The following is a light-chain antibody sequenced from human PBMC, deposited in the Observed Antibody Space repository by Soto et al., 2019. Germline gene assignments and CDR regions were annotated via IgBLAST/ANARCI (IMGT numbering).Light chain of an antibody. CDR2: GAS. CDR3: LPDNNYPLT. V-gene: IGKV1-6*01. CDR1: QAIRND. J-gene: IGKJ1*01. Sequence: AIQMTQSPSSLSASVGDRVTISCRASQAIRNDLGWYQQKPGKAPNLLIYGASSLESGVPSRFSGSGSGTDFTLSIRSLHPEAFATYYCLPDNNYPLTFGQGTKVEI.